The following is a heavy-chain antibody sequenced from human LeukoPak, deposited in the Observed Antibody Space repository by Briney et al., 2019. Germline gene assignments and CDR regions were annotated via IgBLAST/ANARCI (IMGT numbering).Heavy chain of an antibody. Sequence: PGGSLRLSCAVSGFTFGSYWMHWVRQAPGKGLVWVSRISSDGSGTSYADSVKGRFTISRDNAKNTLYLQMNSLRAEDTGVYYCARANHPTYYDSSGYYQDYWGQGTLVTVSS. J-gene: IGHJ4*02. CDR2: ISSDGSGT. CDR3: ARANHPTYYDSSGYYQDY. V-gene: IGHV3-74*01. CDR1: GFTFGSYW. D-gene: IGHD3-22*01.